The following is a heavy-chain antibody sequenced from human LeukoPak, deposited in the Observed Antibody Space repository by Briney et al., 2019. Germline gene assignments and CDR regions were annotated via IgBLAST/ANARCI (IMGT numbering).Heavy chain of an antibody. Sequence: GSSVKVSCKASGGTFSSYAISWVRQAPGQGLEWIGGIIPIFGTANYAQKFQGRVTITADESTSTAYMELSSLRSEDTAVYYCASALAAGHPAEYFQHWGQGTLVTVSS. V-gene: IGHV1-69*01. CDR2: IIPIFGTA. CDR3: ASALAAGHPAEYFQH. J-gene: IGHJ1*01. CDR1: GGTFSSYA. D-gene: IGHD6-13*01.